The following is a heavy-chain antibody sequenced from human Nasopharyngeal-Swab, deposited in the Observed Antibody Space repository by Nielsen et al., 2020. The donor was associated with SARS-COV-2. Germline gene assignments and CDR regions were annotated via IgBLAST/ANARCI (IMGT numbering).Heavy chain of an antibody. CDR2: IYYSGST. D-gene: IGHD3-10*01. CDR3: AREYWFGESKTFDY. J-gene: IGHJ4*02. Sequence: SETLSLTCPVSGGSISSYYWSWVRQPPGKGLEWIGYIYYSGSTNYNPSLKSRVTISVDTSKNQFPLKLSSVTAADTAVYYCAREYWFGESKTFDYWGQGTLVTVSS. CDR1: GGSISSYY. V-gene: IGHV4-59*01.